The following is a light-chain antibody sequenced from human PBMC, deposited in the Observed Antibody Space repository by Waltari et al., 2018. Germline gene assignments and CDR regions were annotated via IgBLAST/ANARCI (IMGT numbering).Light chain of an antibody. V-gene: IGLV1-40*01. J-gene: IGLJ1*01. CDR2: GNN. CDR1: SSNIGAGYD. Sequence: QSVLAQLPSVSGAPGQRVTISCTGSSSNIGAGYDVHWYQQLPGTAPKLLIFGNNNRPSGVPDRFSGSKSGTSASLAITGLQAEDEADYYCQSYDSSLSGSEVFGTGTKVTVL. CDR3: QSYDSSLSGSEV.